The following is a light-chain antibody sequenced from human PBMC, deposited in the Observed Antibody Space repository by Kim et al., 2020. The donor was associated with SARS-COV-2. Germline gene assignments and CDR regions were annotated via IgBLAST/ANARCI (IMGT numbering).Light chain of an antibody. V-gene: IGLV4-69*02. J-gene: IGLJ2*01. CDR1: SGHSSYG. CDR2: LNTDGSH. CDR3: QTWGAGIRV. Sequence: ASVKLTCTLSSGHSSYGIAWHQQQPEKGPRYLMKLNTDGSHSKGDGIPERFSGSLSGAERYLTISSLQSEDEADYYCQTWGAGIRVFGGGTQLTVL.